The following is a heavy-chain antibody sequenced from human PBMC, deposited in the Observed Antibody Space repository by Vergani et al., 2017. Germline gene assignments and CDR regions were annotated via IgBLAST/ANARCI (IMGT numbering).Heavy chain of an antibody. CDR2: FDPEHGEV. CDR3: AILTDYYDSSGYYLDY. D-gene: IGHD3-22*01. CDR1: GDSLTEVT. J-gene: IGHJ4*02. Sequence: QVQLVQSGSEVRKPGASVKVSCQVSGDSLTEVTIHWVRQTPGKGLAWMGGFDPEHGEVTFAHHIQGRVTMTEDRSTDTAYMELSSLRPEDTALYYCAILTDYYDSSGYYLDYWGQGTLVTVSS. V-gene: IGHV1-24*01.